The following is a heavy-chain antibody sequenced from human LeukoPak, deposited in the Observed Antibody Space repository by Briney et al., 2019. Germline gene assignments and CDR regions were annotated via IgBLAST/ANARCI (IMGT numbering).Heavy chain of an antibody. CDR2: IYTSGST. D-gene: IGHD6-13*01. V-gene: IGHV4-4*07. CDR1: GGSISSYY. J-gene: IGHJ5*02. Sequence: SETLSLTCTVSGGSISSYYWSWIRRPAGKGLEWIGRIYTSGSTNYNPSLKSRVTMSVDTSKNQFSLKLSSATAADTAVYYCAGVPAAAGWFDPWGQGTLVTVSS. CDR3: AGVPAAAGWFDP.